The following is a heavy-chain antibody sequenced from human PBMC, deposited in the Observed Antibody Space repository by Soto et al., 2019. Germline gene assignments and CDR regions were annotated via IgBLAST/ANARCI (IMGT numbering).Heavy chain of an antibody. D-gene: IGHD1-7*01. CDR3: ARGGKLPHNWNFGYFDY. Sequence: QVRLPQWGAGLLKPSETLSRTCAVYGGSFSGYYWSWIRQSPGMGLEWIGEINQSGSTNYNPSLKSRVTISVDTSKNQFSLSLTSVTAADTAVYYCARGGKLPHNWNFGYFDYWGQGSLVTVSS. CDR1: GGSFSGYY. V-gene: IGHV4-34*01. CDR2: INQSGST. J-gene: IGHJ4*02.